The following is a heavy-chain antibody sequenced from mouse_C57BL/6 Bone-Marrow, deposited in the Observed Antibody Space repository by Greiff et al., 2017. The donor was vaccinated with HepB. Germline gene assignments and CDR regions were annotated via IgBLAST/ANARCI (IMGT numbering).Heavy chain of an antibody. V-gene: IGHV3-6*01. CDR3: ARYGSSPYYYAMDY. CDR2: ISYDGSN. J-gene: IGHJ4*01. D-gene: IGHD1-1*01. CDR1: GYSITSGYY. Sequence: EVKLMESGPGLVKPSQSLSLTCSVTGYSITSGYYWNWIRQFPGNKLEWMGYISYDGSNNYNPSLKNRISITRDTSKNQFFLKLNSVTTEDTATYYCARYGSSPYYYAMDYWGQGTSVTVSS.